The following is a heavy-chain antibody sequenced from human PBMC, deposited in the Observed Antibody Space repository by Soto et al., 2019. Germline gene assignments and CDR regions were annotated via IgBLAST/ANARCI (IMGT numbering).Heavy chain of an antibody. D-gene: IGHD2-8*01. Sequence: VGSLRLSCAASGFIFSSYSMNWVRQAPGKGLEWVSSISISRSFIYYADSVKGRFTISRDNAKNSLYLQMNSLRAEDTAVYYCVRDIVPGYYFDYWGQGALVTVS. J-gene: IGHJ4*02. CDR2: ISISRSFI. CDR3: VRDIVPGYYFDY. V-gene: IGHV3-21*01. CDR1: GFIFSSYS.